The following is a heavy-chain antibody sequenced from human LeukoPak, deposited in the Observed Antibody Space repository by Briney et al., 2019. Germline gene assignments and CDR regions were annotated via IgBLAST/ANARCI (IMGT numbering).Heavy chain of an antibody. V-gene: IGHV3-21*01. CDR1: GFTFSSYS. Sequence: GGSLRLSCAASGFTFSSYSMNWVRQAPGKGLEWVSSISSSSSYIYYADSVKGRFTISRDNAKNSLYLQMNSLRAEDTAVYYCAREHYYDSSGYPYYFDYWGQGTLVTVSS. CDR3: AREHYYDSSGYPYYFDY. D-gene: IGHD3-22*01. CDR2: ISSSSSYI. J-gene: IGHJ4*02.